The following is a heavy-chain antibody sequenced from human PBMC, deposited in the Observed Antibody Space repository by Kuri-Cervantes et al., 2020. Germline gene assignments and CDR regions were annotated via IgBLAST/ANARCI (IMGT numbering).Heavy chain of an antibody. CDR2: ISWKSLNI. V-gene: IGHV3-9*01. D-gene: IGHD4-17*01. CDR1: GFTFDGYA. J-gene: IGHJ4*02. CDR3: AKDSVPLGDYVGNIDY. Sequence: LSLTCAASGFTFDGYAMHWVRQVPGKGLEWVSGISWKSLNIGYADSVKGRFTISRDNAKNSLYLQMNSLRAEDTALYYCAKDSVPLGDYVGNIDYWGQGTLVTVSS.